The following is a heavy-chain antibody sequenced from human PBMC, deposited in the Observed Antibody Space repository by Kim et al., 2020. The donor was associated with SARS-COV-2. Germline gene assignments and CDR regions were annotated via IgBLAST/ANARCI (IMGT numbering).Heavy chain of an antibody. Sequence: GGSLRLSCAASGFTFSSYGMHWVRQAPGKGLEWVAVISYDGSNKYYADSVKGRFTISRDNSKNTLYLQMNSMRPEDTAVYYCAKDGYWRVGATFVYYYYGLDVWRQGNTVTVS. V-gene: IGHV3-30*18. CDR2: ISYDGSNK. J-gene: IGHJ6*02. CDR3: AKDGYWRVGATFVYYYYGLDV. CDR1: GFTFSSYG. D-gene: IGHD1-26*01.